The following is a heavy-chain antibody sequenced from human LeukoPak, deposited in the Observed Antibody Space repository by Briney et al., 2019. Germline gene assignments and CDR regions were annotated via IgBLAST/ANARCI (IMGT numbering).Heavy chain of an antibody. CDR1: GFTFSGYW. J-gene: IGHJ5*02. V-gene: IGHV3-74*01. CDR3: VRGAVGTGVWFDP. CDR2: INIDGATT. Sequence: GGSLRLSCAASGFTFSGYWMHWVRQAPGKGLEWVSRINIDGATTNYADSVKGRFTISTDNAKNTLHLQMNSLRADDTAVYYCVRGAVGTGVWFDPWGQGTLVTVSS. D-gene: IGHD1-26*01.